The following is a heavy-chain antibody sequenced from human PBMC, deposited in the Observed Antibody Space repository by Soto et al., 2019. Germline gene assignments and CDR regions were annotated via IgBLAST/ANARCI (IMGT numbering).Heavy chain of an antibody. D-gene: IGHD3-22*01. CDR2: IYSGGST. CDR3: TKDAIPSTYCYHSTGH. V-gene: IGHV3-53*05. Sequence: GGSLRLSCAASGFTVSSNYMSWVRQAPGKGLEWVSVIYSGGSTYYADSVKGRFTISRDNSKNTLYLQMNSLKTEDTAVYYCTKDAIPSTYCYHSTGHWGHGTTVTVSS. CDR1: GFTVSSNY. J-gene: IGHJ6*02.